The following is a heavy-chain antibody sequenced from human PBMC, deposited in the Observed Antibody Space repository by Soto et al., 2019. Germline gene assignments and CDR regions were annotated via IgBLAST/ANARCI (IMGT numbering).Heavy chain of an antibody. CDR2: IYDSGST. CDR3: AREGRMGTFDY. D-gene: IGHD1-1*01. Sequence: PSETLSLTCTVSGGSISSYYWSWIRQPPGKGLEWIGYIYDSGSTNYNPSLKSRVTISVDTSKIQFSLKLTSVTAADTAVYYCAREGRMGTFDYWGQGALVTVSS. V-gene: IGHV4-59*01. J-gene: IGHJ4*02. CDR1: GGSISSYY.